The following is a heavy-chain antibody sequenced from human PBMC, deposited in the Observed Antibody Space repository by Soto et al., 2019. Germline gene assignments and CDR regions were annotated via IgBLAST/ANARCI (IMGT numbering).Heavy chain of an antibody. CDR2: IWYDGSNK. J-gene: IGHJ4*02. D-gene: IGHD2-15*01. CDR1: GFTFSSYG. CDR3: ARDPSIVVVVAATYFDY. V-gene: IGHV3-33*01. Sequence: GGSLRLSCAASGFTFSSYGMHWVRQAPGKGLEWVAVIWYDGSNKYYADSVKGRFTISRDNSKNTLYLQMNSLRAEDTAVYYCARDPSIVVVVAATYFDYWGQGTLVIVSS.